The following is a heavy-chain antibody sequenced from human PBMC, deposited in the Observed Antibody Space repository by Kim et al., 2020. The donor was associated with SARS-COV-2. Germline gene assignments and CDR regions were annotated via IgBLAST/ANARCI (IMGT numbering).Heavy chain of an antibody. CDR2: VYDSGST. D-gene: IGHD3-10*01. CDR1: GASIRGTNYY. CDR3: AKHIVSGSASHYSRHYFGLDV. V-gene: IGHV4-39*01. Sequence: SETLSLTCTVSGASIRGTNYYWGWIRQPPGKGLEWIGSVYDSGSTYYNPSLKSRVTISVDTSKNQFSLKLSSVTAADTAVYYCAKHIVSGSASHYSRHYFGLDVWGQGTTVTVSS. J-gene: IGHJ6*02.